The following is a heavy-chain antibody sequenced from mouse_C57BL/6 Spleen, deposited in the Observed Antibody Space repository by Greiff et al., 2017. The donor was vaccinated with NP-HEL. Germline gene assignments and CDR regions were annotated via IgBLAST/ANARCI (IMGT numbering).Heavy chain of an antibody. CDR1: GFNIKNTY. D-gene: IGHD2-2*01. CDR2: IDPANGNT. CDR3: GTYGYDKESAMDD. V-gene: IGHV14-3*01. J-gene: IGHJ4*01. Sequence: VQLQQSVAELVRPGASVKLSCTASGFNIKNTYMHWVKQRPEQGLEWIGRIDPANGNTKYAPKFQGKATITADTSSNTAYLQLSSLTAEDAAIYYCGTYGYDKESAMDDWGQGTSVTVSS.